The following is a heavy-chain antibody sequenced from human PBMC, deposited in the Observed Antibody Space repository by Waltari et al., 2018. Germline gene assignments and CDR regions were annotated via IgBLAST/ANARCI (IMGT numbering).Heavy chain of an antibody. CDR2: IYHSGGT. Sequence: QVQLQESGPGLVKPSETLSLTCAVSGYSISSGYYWGWIRQPPGKGLEWIGSIYHSGGTYSNPSLKGRVTISVDTSKNQFSLKLSSVTAADTAVYYCASGLAYCGGDCYSGWFDPWGQGTLVTVSS. J-gene: IGHJ5*02. D-gene: IGHD2-21*01. CDR3: ASGLAYCGGDCYSGWFDP. V-gene: IGHV4-38-2*01. CDR1: GYSISSGYY.